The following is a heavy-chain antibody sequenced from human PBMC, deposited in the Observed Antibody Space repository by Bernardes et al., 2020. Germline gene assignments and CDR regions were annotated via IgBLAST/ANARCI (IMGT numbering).Heavy chain of an antibody. CDR2: ISAYNGNT. CDR3: ARDGDYYGSGSYPY. J-gene: IGHJ4*02. D-gene: IGHD3-10*01. V-gene: IGHV1-18*01. Sequence: ASVKVSCKASGYTFTSYGISWVRQAPGQGLEWMGWISAYNGNTNYAQKLQGRVTMTTDTSTSTAYMELRSLRSDDTAVYYCARDGDYYGSGSYPYWGQGTLVTVSS. CDR1: GYTFTSYG.